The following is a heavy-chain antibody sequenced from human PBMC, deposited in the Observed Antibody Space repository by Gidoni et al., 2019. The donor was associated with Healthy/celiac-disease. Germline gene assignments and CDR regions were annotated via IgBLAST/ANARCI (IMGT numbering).Heavy chain of an antibody. V-gene: IGHV1-2*04. CDR2: INPNSGSA. Sequence: QVQLVLSGAEVKKPGASVKVHCTASGYTFPAYYMPLVLQAPGQGLEWMGWINPNSGSANYAQKFQGWVTMTRDTSISTAYMELSRLRSDDTAVYYCARGSYCSSTSCYGPDGVYYYYYMDVWGKGTTVTVSS. D-gene: IGHD2-2*01. CDR1: GYTFPAYY. CDR3: ARGSYCSSTSCYGPDGVYYYYYMDV. J-gene: IGHJ6*03.